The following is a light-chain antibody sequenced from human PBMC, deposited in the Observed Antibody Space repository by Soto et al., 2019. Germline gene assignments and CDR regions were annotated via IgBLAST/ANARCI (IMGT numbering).Light chain of an antibody. V-gene: IGKV1-8*01. J-gene: IGKJ1*01. CDR2: AAS. CDR3: QQYYSSWM. CDR1: QGISSY. Sequence: AIRMTQSPSSLSASTGDRVTITCRASQGISSYLAWYQQKPGKAPKLLIYAASTLQSGVPSRFSGSGSGTDFTLTISCLQSEDFATYYCQQYYSSWMFGQGTKVDIK.